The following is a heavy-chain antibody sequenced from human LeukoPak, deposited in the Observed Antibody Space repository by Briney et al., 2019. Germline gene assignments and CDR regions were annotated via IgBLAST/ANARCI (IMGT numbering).Heavy chain of an antibody. V-gene: IGHV4-34*01. J-gene: IGHJ6*03. CDR1: GGSFSGYY. D-gene: IGHD3-3*01. CDR2: INHSGST. Sequence: SETLSLTCAVYGGSFSGYYWSWIRQPPGKGLEWIGEINHSGSTNYNPSLKSRVTISVDTSKNQFSLKRSSVTAADTAVYYCARGYYDFWSGYSGYYYMDVWGKGTTVTVSS. CDR3: ARGYYDFWSGYSGYYYMDV.